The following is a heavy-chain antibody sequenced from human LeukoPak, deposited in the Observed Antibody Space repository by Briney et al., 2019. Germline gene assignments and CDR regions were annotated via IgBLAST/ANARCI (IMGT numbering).Heavy chain of an antibody. CDR1: GGSFSGYY. D-gene: IGHD3-10*01. CDR2: INHSGST. CDR3: AGHYYGSGSPDY. J-gene: IGHJ4*02. V-gene: IGHV4-34*01. Sequence: SETLSLTCAVYGGSFSGYYWSWIRQPPGKGLEWIGEINHSGSTNYNPSLKSRVTISVGTSKNQFSLKLSSVTAADTAVYYCAGHYYGSGSPDYWGQGTLVTVSS.